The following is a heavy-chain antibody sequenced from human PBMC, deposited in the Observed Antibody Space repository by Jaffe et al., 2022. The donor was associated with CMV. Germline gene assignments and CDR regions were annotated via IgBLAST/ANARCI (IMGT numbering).Heavy chain of an antibody. J-gene: IGHJ5*02. CDR1: GDSINNYY. CDR2: IYYSGFT. Sequence: QVQLQESGPGLVKPSETLSLTCTVSGDSINNYYWTWIRQPPGKGLEWIGYIYYSGFTNYNPSLKSRVTISIDTSKNQFSLKLSSVTAADTAVYYCARGISRTDNWFDPWGQGTLVTVSS. CDR3: ARGISRTDNWFDP. D-gene: IGHD2-2*01. V-gene: IGHV4-59*01.